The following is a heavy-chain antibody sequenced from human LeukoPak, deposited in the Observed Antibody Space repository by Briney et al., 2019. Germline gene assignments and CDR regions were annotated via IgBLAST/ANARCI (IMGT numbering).Heavy chain of an antibody. CDR2: INFSGEMI. CDR3: ARIYYQKDH. J-gene: IGHJ4*02. D-gene: IGHD2-2*01. CDR1: GFAFSGYE. V-gene: IGHV3-48*03. Sequence: SGGSLRLSCVASGFAFSGYEMTWVRQAPGKGPEWVSYINFSGEMIYYADSVKGRFTVSRDNAKNSLYLQMNSLRVEDTAVYYCARIYYQKDHWGPGTLVTVSS.